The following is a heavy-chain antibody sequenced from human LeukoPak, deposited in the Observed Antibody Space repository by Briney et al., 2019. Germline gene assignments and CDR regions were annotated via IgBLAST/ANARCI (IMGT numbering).Heavy chain of an antibody. D-gene: IGHD3-22*01. V-gene: IGHV1-69*05. CDR1: GGTFSSYA. Sequence: SVKVSCKASGGTFSSYAISWVRQAPGQGLEWMGGIIPIFGTTNYAQKFQGRVTITTDESTSTAYMELSSLRSEDTAVYYCARGGGYYDSSGYSTDFWYFDLWGRGTLVTVSS. CDR3: ARGGGYYDSSGYSTDFWYFDL. J-gene: IGHJ2*01. CDR2: IIPIFGTT.